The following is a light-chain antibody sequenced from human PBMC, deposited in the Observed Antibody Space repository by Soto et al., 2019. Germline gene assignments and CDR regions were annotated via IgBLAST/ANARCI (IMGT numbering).Light chain of an antibody. J-gene: IGLJ3*02. CDR3: QSYDTSLSARV. Sequence: QSVLTQPRSVSGSPGQSVTISCTGTSSDVGGYNYVSWYQQHPGRAPKLMIYDVNKRPSGVPDRFSGSKSGNTASLTISGLQAEDEADYYCQSYDTSLSARVFGGGTKLTVL. CDR2: DVN. CDR1: SSDVGGYNY. V-gene: IGLV2-11*01.